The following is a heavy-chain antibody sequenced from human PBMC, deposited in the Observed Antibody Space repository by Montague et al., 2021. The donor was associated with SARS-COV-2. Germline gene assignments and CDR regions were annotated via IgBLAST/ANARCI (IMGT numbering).Heavy chain of an antibody. Sequence: WLARIDWDDDKYYSTSLKTRLTISKDTSKNQVVLTMTNMDPVDTATYYCARTYYGGRTFDYGGQGTRVTVSA. V-gene: IGHV2-70*11. CDR3: ARTYYGGRTFDY. CDR2: IDWDDDK. J-gene: IGHJ4*02. D-gene: IGHD4-23*01.